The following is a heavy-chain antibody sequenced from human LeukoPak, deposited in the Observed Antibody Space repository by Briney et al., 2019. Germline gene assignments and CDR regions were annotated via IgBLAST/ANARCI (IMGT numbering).Heavy chain of an antibody. Sequence: GGSLRLSCAASGYTFSTYALSWVRQAPGEGLEWISSISGGRRDTYYADSVKGRFTISRDDSKSTLYLQMNRLTAEDTAVYYCAKPQVIRDAFDIWGQGTMVTVSS. D-gene: IGHD3-10*01. V-gene: IGHV3-23*01. J-gene: IGHJ3*02. CDR3: AKPQVIRDAFDI. CDR2: ISGGRRDT. CDR1: GYTFSTYA.